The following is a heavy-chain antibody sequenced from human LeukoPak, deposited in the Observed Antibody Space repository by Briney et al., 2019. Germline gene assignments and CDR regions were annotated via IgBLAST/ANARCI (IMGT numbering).Heavy chain of an antibody. CDR2: IYWDDGR. V-gene: IGHV2-5*02. CDR1: GFSLITGGVA. J-gene: IGHJ3*01. D-gene: IGHD2-2*01. Sequence: KRSGPTLVNPTQTLTLTCTFSGFSLITGGVAVGWICQPPGKALEWLAVIYWDDGRRYSPSLKSRLTTTKDTSKNQVVLTMTNVDLVDTATYYCASKGDKVTSDGFDFWGQGTMVIVSS. CDR3: ASKGDKVTSDGFDF.